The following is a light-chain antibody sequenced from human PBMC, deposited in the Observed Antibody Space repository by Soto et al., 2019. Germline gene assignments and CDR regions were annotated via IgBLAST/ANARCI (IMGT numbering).Light chain of an antibody. Sequence: QSLLTQPASVSGSPGQSITSSCTGTSSDVGGYNYVSWYQQHPGKAPKLMIYDVSNRPSGVSNRFSGSKSGNTASLTISGLQAEDEADYYCSSYTSSSTQVFGTGTKVTVL. CDR2: DVS. CDR1: SSDVGGYNY. CDR3: SSYTSSSTQV. V-gene: IGLV2-14*01. J-gene: IGLJ1*01.